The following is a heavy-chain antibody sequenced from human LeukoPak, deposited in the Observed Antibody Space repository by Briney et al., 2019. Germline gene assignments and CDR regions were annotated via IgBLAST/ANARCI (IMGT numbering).Heavy chain of an antibody. D-gene: IGHD6-19*01. CDR3: AKPQWLGGDAFDI. CDR1: GGSISSYY. J-gene: IGHJ3*02. Sequence: SETLSLTCTVSGGSISSYYWSWIRQPPGKGLEWIGCIYYSGSTNYNPSLKSRVTISVDTSKNQFSLKLSSVTAADTAVYYCAKPQWLGGDAFDIWGQGTMVTVSS. V-gene: IGHV4-59*08. CDR2: IYYSGST.